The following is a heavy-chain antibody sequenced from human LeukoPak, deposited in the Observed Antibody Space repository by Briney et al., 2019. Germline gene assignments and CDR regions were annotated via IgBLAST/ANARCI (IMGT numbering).Heavy chain of an antibody. D-gene: IGHD6-19*01. CDR2: ISGSGGST. Sequence: GGSLRLSCAASGFTFSSYAMSWVRQAPGKGLEWVSAISGSGGSTYYADSVKGRFTISRDNSKNTLYLQMNSLRAEDTVVCYCAKASGWYVSYFDYWGQGTLVTVSS. V-gene: IGHV3-23*01. CDR3: AKASGWYVSYFDY. J-gene: IGHJ4*02. CDR1: GFTFSSYA.